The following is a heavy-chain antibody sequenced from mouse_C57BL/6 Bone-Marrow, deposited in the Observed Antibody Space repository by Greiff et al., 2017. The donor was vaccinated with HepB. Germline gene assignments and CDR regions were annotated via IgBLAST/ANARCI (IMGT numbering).Heavy chain of an antibody. J-gene: IGHJ4*01. D-gene: IGHD1-1*01. Sequence: VKLVESGAELVRPGTSVKVSCKASGYAFTNYLIEWVKQRPGQGLEWIGVINPGSGGTNYNEKFKGKATLTADKSSSTAYMQLSSLTSEDSAVYFCARSEGTTVVASYYAMDYWGQGTSVTVSS. V-gene: IGHV1-54*01. CDR3: ARSEGTTVVASYYAMDY. CDR2: INPGSGGT. CDR1: GYAFTNYL.